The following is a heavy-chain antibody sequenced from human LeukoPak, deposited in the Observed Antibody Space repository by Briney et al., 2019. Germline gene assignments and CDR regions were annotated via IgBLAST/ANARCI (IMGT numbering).Heavy chain of an antibody. CDR2: IYHDRTT. V-gene: IGHV4-4*02. CDR1: GDSITAPKW. CDR3: VGRGLYGGTWLFEY. J-gene: IGHJ4*02. D-gene: IGHD2-8*01. Sequence: SETLSLTCTVSGDSITAPKWRCWGRPAPGEGLEWIGEIYHDRTTSFNPSLKSRLTISVGKSANQFFLNLNSVSAADTAVYYCVGRGLYGGTWLFEYWGQGALVTVSS.